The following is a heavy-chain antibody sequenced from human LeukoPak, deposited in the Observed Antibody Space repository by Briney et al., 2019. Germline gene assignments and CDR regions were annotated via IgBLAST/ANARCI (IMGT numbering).Heavy chain of an antibody. V-gene: IGHV3-66*01. CDR3: ARDRGVYSRTLED. CDR2: IYSGGST. J-gene: IGHJ4*02. CDR1: GFTVSSNY. Sequence: GGSLRLSCAASGFTVSSNYMSWVRQAPGKGLEWVSVIYSGGSTYYADSVKGRFTISRDNSKNTLYLQMNSLRAEDTAVYYCARDRGVYSRTLEDWGQGTLVTVSS. D-gene: IGHD6-13*01.